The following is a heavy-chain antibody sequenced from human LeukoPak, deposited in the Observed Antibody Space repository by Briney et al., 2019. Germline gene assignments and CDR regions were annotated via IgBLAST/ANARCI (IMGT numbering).Heavy chain of an antibody. CDR3: AHPRGGNFYSWFFTL. J-gene: IGHJ2*01. CDR1: GDTHVDLS. V-gene: IGHV1-24*01. Sequence: GASVKVSCKVSGDTHVDLSMQWVRKAPGKGLEWMGGFNPEDGKIVYAQKFQGRVTMTEDTSADTAYMELSSLRSDDTAVYYCAHPRGGNFYSWFFTLWGRGTLVTVSS. CDR2: FNPEDGKI. D-gene: IGHD1-26*01.